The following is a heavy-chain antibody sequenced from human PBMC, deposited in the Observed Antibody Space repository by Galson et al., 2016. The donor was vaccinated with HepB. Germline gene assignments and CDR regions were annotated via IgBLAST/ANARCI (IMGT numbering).Heavy chain of an antibody. V-gene: IGHV3-9*01. CDR3: VKGDCSSTRCHMDV. CDR2: INWNSDDI. D-gene: IGHD2-2*01. Sequence: SLRISCAASGFKFDDYAMHWARQLPGKGLEWVSSINWNSDDIGYVDSVKGRFTISRDSAKHSLYLQMNSLRPEDAAFYYCVKGDCSSTRCHMDVWGQGALVAVSS. CDR1: GFKFDDYA. J-gene: IGHJ4*02.